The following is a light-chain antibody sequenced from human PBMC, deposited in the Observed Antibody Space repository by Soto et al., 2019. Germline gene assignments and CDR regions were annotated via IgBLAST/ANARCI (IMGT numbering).Light chain of an antibody. J-gene: IGLJ1*01. CDR3: QSYDSRLTAYV. CDR2: GNN. V-gene: IGLV2-14*03. CDR1: SSDVGGYNY. Sequence: QSALTQPASVSGSPGQSITISCTGTSSDVGGYNYVSWYHQLPGAAPKLLVSGNNNRPSGVPDRFSASKSGTSASLAITGLQTEDEAQYYCQSYDSRLTAYVFGTGTKLTVL.